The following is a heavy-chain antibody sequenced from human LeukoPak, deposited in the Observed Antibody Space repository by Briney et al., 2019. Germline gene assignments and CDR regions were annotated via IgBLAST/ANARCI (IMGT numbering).Heavy chain of an antibody. D-gene: IGHD1-26*01. CDR2: IRYDGSNK. CDR3: AKGRQLRRSDAFDI. V-gene: IGHV3-30*02. Sequence: GGSLRLSCSASGFTFSNYGIHWVRQAPGKGLEWVAFIRYDGSNKYYADSVKGRFTISRDNSKNTLYLQMNSLRGEDTAVYYCAKGRQLRRSDAFDIWGQGTMVTVSS. J-gene: IGHJ3*02. CDR1: GFTFSNYG.